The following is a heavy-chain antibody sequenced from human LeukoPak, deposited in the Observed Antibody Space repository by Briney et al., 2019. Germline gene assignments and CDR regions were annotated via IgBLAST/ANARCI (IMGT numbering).Heavy chain of an antibody. D-gene: IGHD3-10*01. CDR1: GYTFTGYY. CDR2: INPDSGGT. V-gene: IGHV1-2*02. J-gene: IGHJ6*03. Sequence: ASVKVSCKASGYTFTGYYMHWVRQAPGQGLEWMGWINPDSGGTNYAQKFQGRVTMTRDTSISTAYMELSRLRSDDTAVYYCARGHYYGSGMGYYYMDVWGKGTTVTISS. CDR3: ARGHYYGSGMGYYYMDV.